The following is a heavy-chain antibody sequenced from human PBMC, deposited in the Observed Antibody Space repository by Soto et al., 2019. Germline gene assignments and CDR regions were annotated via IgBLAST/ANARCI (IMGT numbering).Heavy chain of an antibody. CDR1: GFTFSSYA. Sequence: GGSLRLSCAASGFTFSSYAMSWVRQAPGKGLEWVSAISGSGGSTYYADSVKGRFTISRDNSKNTLYLQMNSLRAEDTAVYYCAKAAAAAKGGFYYYYGMDVWGQGTTVTVSS. D-gene: IGHD6-13*01. CDR2: ISGSGGST. J-gene: IGHJ6*02. V-gene: IGHV3-23*01. CDR3: AKAAAAAKGGFYYYYGMDV.